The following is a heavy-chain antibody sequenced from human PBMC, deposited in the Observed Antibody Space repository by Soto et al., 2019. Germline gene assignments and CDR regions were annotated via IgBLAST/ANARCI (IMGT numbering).Heavy chain of an antibody. CDR1: GVSFNNNG. J-gene: IGHJ6*01. Sequence: QVQLVQSGAEVKKPGSSVKVSCKTSGVSFNNNGIGWVRQAPGHGLEWMGGVSPPFRTSNYARKFQGRISIPADASTGTVTMELSSLTPEHTAQYYCARVLYYGSGSYPLYGMDVWGQGTRASVSS. CDR3: ARVLYYGSGSYPLYGMDV. D-gene: IGHD3-10*01. CDR2: VSPPFRTS. V-gene: IGHV1-69*01.